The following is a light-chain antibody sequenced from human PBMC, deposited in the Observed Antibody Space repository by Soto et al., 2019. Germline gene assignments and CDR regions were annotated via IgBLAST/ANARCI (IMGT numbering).Light chain of an antibody. CDR3: SSYTSSITLYV. CDR2: DVS. CDR1: SSDVDDYTN. J-gene: IGLJ1*01. Sequence: QSVLTQPASVSGSPGQSITISCTGTSSDVDDYTNVSWYQQHPGKAPKLIIYDVSHRPSGISIRFSGSRSDNTASLTISGLQAEDEADYYCSSYTSSITLYVFGTGTKLTVL. V-gene: IGLV2-14*03.